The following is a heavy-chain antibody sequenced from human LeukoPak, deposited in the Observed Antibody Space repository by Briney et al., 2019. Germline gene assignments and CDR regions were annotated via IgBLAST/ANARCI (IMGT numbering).Heavy chain of an antibody. CDR3: ARGIDGYNS. CDR1: GGSISSSSYY. J-gene: IGHJ4*02. D-gene: IGHD5-24*01. Sequence: PSETLSLTCTVSGGSISSSSYYWGWIRQPPGKGLEWIGSIYYSGSTYYNPSLKSRVTISVDTSKNQFSLKLASVTAADTAGYYCARGIDGYNSWGQGTLVTVSS. CDR2: IYYSGST. V-gene: IGHV4-39*07.